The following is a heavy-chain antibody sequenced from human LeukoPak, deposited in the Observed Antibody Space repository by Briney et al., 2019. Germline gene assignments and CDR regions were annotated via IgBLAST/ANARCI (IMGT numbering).Heavy chain of an antibody. D-gene: IGHD2-15*01. V-gene: IGHV1-69*04. CDR1: GGTFSSYA. CDR2: IIPIFGIA. Sequence: SVKVSCKASGGTFSSYAISWVRRAPGQGLEWMGRIIPIFGIANYAQKFQGRVTITADKSTSTAYMELSSLRSEDTAVYYCARAEVDCSGGSCYDYWGQGTLVTVSS. CDR3: ARAEVDCSGGSCYDY. J-gene: IGHJ4*02.